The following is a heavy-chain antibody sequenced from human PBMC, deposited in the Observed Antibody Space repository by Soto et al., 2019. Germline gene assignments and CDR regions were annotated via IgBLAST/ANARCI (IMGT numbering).Heavy chain of an antibody. J-gene: IGHJ4*02. CDR2: IKSKTDGGTT. Sequence: SLRLSCAASGFTFSNAWMSWVRQAPGKGLEWVGRIKSKTDGGTTDYAAPVKGRFTISRDDSKNTLYLQMNSLKTEDTAVYYCTTLPGYSASDYWGQGTLVTVSS. V-gene: IGHV3-15*01. CDR1: GFTFSNAW. CDR3: TTLPGYSASDY. D-gene: IGHD5-12*01.